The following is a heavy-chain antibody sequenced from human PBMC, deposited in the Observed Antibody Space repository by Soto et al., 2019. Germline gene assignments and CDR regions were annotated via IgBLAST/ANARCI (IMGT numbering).Heavy chain of an antibody. V-gene: IGHV3-23*01. CDR1: GFTFSSYA. Sequence: GGSLRLSXAASGFTFSSYAMNWVRQAPGKGLEWVSHISGNGGSTYYADSVKGRFTISRDNSKNTLYLQMNSLRAEDTAVYYCAKEKIVAAKYYGMDVWGQGTTVTVSS. CDR3: AKEKIVAAKYYGMDV. D-gene: IGHD2-15*01. J-gene: IGHJ6*02. CDR2: ISGNGGST.